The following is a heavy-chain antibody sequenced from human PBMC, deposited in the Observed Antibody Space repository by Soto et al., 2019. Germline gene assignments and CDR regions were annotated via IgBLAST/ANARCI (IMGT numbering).Heavy chain of an antibody. Sequence: GGSLRLSCAASGFTFSSYAMRWVRQAPGKGLEWVAVISYDGSNKYYADSVKGRFSISRDNSKNALYLQMNSLRAEDTAVYYCVRDSARPVVVPVTRDINDWFDPWGQGTLVTGSS. CDR1: GFTFSSYA. CDR2: ISYDGSNK. D-gene: IGHD2-2*01. CDR3: VRDSARPVVVPVTRDINDWFDP. V-gene: IGHV3-30-3*01. J-gene: IGHJ5*02.